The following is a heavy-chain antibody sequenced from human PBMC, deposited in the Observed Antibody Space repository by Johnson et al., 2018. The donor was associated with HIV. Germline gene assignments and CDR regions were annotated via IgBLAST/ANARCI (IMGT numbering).Heavy chain of an antibody. V-gene: IGHV3-30*02. Sequence: QVQLVESGGGVVQPGGSLRLSCAASGFTFSSYGMHWVRQAPGTGLEWVTFIRYDGSNKYYADSVKGRFPISSDNSKNTLYLQMNSLRAEDTAVYYCAKDPPGVDDIHAFDIWGQGTMVTVSS. CDR1: GFTFSSYG. CDR2: IRYDGSNK. J-gene: IGHJ3*02. CDR3: AKDPPGVDDIHAFDI. D-gene: IGHD3-9*01.